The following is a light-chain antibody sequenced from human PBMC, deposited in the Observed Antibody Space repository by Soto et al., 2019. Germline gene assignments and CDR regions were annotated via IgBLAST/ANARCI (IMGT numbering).Light chain of an antibody. V-gene: IGLV2-23*01. CDR2: EGS. Sequence: QSVLTQPASASGSPGQSITISCTGTSSDVGGYNLVSWYQQPPGKAPKLMIYEGSKRPSGVSNRFSGSKSGNTTSLTISGLQAEDEANYYCCAYAGRSTYVFGTGTKVTVL. CDR1: SSDVGGYNL. J-gene: IGLJ1*01. CDR3: CAYAGRSTYV.